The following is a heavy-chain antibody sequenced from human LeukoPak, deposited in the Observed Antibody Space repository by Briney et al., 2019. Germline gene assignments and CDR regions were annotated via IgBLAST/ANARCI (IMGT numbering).Heavy chain of an antibody. Sequence: SETLSLTCAGYGGSFSGYYWSWIRQPPGKGLEWIGEINHSGSTNYNPSLKSRVTISVDTSKNQFSLKLSSVTAADTAVYYCARVDILTGYSFDYWGQGTLVTVSS. CDR2: INHSGST. D-gene: IGHD3-9*01. CDR1: GGSFSGYY. J-gene: IGHJ4*02. CDR3: ARVDILTGYSFDY. V-gene: IGHV4-34*01.